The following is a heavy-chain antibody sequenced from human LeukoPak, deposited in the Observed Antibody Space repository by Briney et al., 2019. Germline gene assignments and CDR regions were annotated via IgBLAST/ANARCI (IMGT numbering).Heavy chain of an antibody. CDR3: ARGFSPGIVGATGPPCGY. CDR2: INPNSGGT. V-gene: IGHV1-2*02. J-gene: IGHJ4*02. CDR1: GYTFTGYY. D-gene: IGHD1-26*01. Sequence: VASVKVSCKASGYTFTGYYMHWVRQAPGQGLEWMGWINPNSGGTNYAQKFQGRVTMTRDTSISTAYMELSRLRSDDTAVYYCARGFSPGIVGATGPPCGYWGQGTLVTVSS.